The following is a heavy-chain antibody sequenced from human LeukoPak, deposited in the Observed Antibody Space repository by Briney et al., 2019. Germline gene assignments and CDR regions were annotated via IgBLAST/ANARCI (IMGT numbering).Heavy chain of an antibody. Sequence: PSETLSLTCTVSGGSINSYDWSWLRQPPGKGLEWIGYIYYSGSTNYNPSLKSRVTISLDTSNNQFSLKLSSVTAADTAVYYCARDTSGYRRGSFDYWGQGTLVTVSS. CDR2: IYYSGST. CDR1: GGSINSYD. V-gene: IGHV4-59*01. D-gene: IGHD3-22*01. J-gene: IGHJ4*02. CDR3: ARDTSGYRRGSFDY.